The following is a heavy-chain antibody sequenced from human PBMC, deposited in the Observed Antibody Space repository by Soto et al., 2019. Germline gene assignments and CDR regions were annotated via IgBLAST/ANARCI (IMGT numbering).Heavy chain of an antibody. J-gene: IGHJ6*02. D-gene: IGHD3-3*01. CDR3: ARAKYYDFWSGYYSGLGGMDV. CDR2: IYYSGST. Sequence: PSETLSLTCTVSGGSISSGGYYWSWIRQHPGKGLEWIGYIYYSGSTYYNPSLKSRVTISVDTSKNQFSLKLSSVTAADTAVYYCARAKYYDFWSGYYSGLGGMDVWAQGTTVTVSS. CDR1: GGSISSGGYY. V-gene: IGHV4-31*03.